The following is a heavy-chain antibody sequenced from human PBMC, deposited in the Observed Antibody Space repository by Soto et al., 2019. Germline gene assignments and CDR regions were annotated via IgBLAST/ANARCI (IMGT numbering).Heavy chain of an antibody. CDR1: GGSISSYY. CDR3: ARANDYVTLAPEHFDY. V-gene: IGHV4-59*01. J-gene: IGHJ4*02. D-gene: IGHD3-16*01. CDR2: IYYSGST. Sequence: QVQLQESGPGLVKPSETLSLTCTVSGGSISSYYWSWIRQPPGKGLEWIGYIYYSGSTNYNPSLKSRVTISVDTSKNQFSLKLSSVTAADTAVYYCARANDYVTLAPEHFDYWGQGTLVTVSS.